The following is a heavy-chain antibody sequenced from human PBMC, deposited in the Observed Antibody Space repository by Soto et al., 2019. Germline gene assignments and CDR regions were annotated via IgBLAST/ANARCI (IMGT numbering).Heavy chain of an antibody. CDR1: GYTFAGYY. Sequence: GASVKVSCKASGYTFAGYYMHWVRQAPGQGLEWMGWIDPNSGDTSFAQIFQGRVTLTRDTSISTAYMELRSLKSDDTAVYYCTGPYYYDSSGDAFDIWGQGTMVTVSS. V-gene: IGHV1-2*02. CDR3: TGPYYYDSSGDAFDI. D-gene: IGHD3-22*01. J-gene: IGHJ3*02. CDR2: IDPNSGDT.